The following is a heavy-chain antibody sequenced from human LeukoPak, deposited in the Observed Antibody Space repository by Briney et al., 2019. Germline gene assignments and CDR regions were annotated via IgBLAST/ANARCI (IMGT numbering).Heavy chain of an antibody. V-gene: IGHV1-69*06. Sequence: GASVKVSCKASGGTFSSYAISWVRQAPGQGLEWMGGIIPIFGTANYAQKFQGRVTITADKSTSTAYMELSSLRSEDTAVYYCASNSPTVIDNWFDPWGQGTLVTVSS. J-gene: IGHJ5*02. CDR1: GGTFSSYA. CDR2: IIPIFGTA. CDR3: ASNSPTVIDNWFDP. D-gene: IGHD4-17*01.